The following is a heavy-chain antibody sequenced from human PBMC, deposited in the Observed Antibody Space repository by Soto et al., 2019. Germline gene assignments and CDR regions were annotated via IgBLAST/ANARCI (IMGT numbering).Heavy chain of an antibody. CDR1: GGTFSSYA. D-gene: IGHD6-6*01. CDR2: IIPIFGTA. V-gene: IGHV1-69*01. J-gene: IGHJ6*02. CDR3: ARYSPPLYRNSSGYYYYGMDV. Sequence: QVQLVQSGAAVKKPGSSVKVSCKASGGTFSSYAISWLRQAPGQALEWMGGIIPIFGTANYAQQFQGRVTITADESTSTADMALSRLGCEDTAVYYCARYSPPLYRNSSGYYYYGMDVWGQETKVTVSS.